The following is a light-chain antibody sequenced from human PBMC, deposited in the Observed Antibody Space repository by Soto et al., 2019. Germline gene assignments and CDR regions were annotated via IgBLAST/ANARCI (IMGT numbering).Light chain of an antibody. CDR3: QQYGSSRFT. Sequence: EIVLTQSPGTLSLSPGERATLSCRASQSISSSYLAWYQQKPGQAPRLLVYVASSRATGSPDRFSGSGSGTDFTLTISRLEPEDFAVYYCQQYGSSRFTFGPGTKVDIK. CDR1: QSISSSY. CDR2: VAS. J-gene: IGKJ3*01. V-gene: IGKV3-20*01.